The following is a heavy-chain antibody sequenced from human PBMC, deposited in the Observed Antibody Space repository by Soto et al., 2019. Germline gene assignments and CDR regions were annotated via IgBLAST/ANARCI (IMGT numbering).Heavy chain of an antibody. CDR2: IIPIFGTA. CDR3: ARNRFLERLSPFDY. D-gene: IGHD3-3*01. V-gene: IGHV1-69*13. CDR1: GGTFSSYA. Sequence: SVKVSCKASGGTFSSYAISWVRQAPGQGLEWMGGIIPIFGTANYAQKFQGRVTITADESTSTAYMELSSLRSEDTAVYYCARNRFLERLSPFDYWGQGTLVTVSS. J-gene: IGHJ4*02.